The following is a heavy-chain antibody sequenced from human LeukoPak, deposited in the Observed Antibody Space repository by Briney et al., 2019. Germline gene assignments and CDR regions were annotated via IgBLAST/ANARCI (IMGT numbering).Heavy chain of an antibody. CDR1: GGSVSSHF. D-gene: IGHD4/OR15-4a*01. CDR2: IYNSGIT. V-gene: IGHV4-59*02. CDR3: ARDHLPAGAPGYYMDV. Sequence: SETLSLTCTVSGGSVSSHFWSCIRQPPGKGLEWIGYIYNSGITNYNPSLKSRVTMSVDTSKNQFSLMLRSVTAADTAVYYCARDHLPAGAPGYYMDVWGKGTTVTVSS. J-gene: IGHJ6*03.